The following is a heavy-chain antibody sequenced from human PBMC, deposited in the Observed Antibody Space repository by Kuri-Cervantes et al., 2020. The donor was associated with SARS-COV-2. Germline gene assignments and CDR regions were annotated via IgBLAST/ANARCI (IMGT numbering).Heavy chain of an antibody. Sequence: SETLSLTCAVYGGSFSGYYWSWIRQPPGKGLEWIGEINHSGSTNYNPSLKSRVTISVDTSKNQFSLKLSFVTAADTAVYYCARGPVIVGDTRRRVLDYWGQGTLVTVSS. CDR3: ARGPVIVGDTRRRVLDY. CDR2: INHSGST. J-gene: IGHJ4*02. D-gene: IGHD1-26*01. V-gene: IGHV4-34*01. CDR1: GGSFSGYY.